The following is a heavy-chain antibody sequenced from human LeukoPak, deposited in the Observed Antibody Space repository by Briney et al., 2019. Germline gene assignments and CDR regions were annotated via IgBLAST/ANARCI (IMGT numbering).Heavy chain of an antibody. Sequence: SGRSLTLSCAASGFTFSTYEMNWVRQAPGKGLEWVSYIGSSGNTIYYADSVKGRFTIPRDNAKNSLYLQMNSLRAEDTAVYYCARSAGTWFDPWGQGTLVTVSS. CDR3: ARSAGTWFDP. V-gene: IGHV3-48*03. D-gene: IGHD1-1*01. CDR1: GFTFSTYE. J-gene: IGHJ5*02. CDR2: IGSSGNTI.